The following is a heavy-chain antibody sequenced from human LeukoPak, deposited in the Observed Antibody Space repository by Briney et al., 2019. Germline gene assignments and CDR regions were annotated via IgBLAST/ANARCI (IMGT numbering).Heavy chain of an antibody. CDR1: GGSIRTFY. CDR3: AGERSGYYYDRFDY. Sequence: SETLSLTCTVSGGSIRTFYWSWIRQPPGKGLEWIGYIYYSGNTKYNPSLKSRVSMSVDTSNNHFSLRLSSVTAADTAVYFCAGERSGYYYDRFDYWGQGTLVTVSS. V-gene: IGHV4-59*08. J-gene: IGHJ4*02. CDR2: IYYSGNT. D-gene: IGHD3-22*01.